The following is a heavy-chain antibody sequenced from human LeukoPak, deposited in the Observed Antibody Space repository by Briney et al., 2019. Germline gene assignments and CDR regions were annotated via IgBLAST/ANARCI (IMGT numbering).Heavy chain of an antibody. CDR2: ISWDGGST. CDR3: AKDKGGGYPYYYYMDV. Sequence: PGGSLRLSCAASGFTFDDYTMHWVRQAPGKGVEWVSLISWDGGSTYYADSVKGRFTISRDNSKNSLYLQMNSLRTEDTALYYCAKDKGGGYPYYYYMDVWGKGTTVTVSS. J-gene: IGHJ6*03. D-gene: IGHD5-12*01. CDR1: GFTFDDYT. V-gene: IGHV3-43*01.